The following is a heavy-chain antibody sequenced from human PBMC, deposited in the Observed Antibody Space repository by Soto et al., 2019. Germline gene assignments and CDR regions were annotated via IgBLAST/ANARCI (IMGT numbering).Heavy chain of an antibody. Sequence: ESGGGVVQPGRSLRLSCAASGFTFSSYGMHWVRQAPGKGLEWVALISYDGSDKYYADSVKGRFTISRDNSKNTLYLQMNSLRVEDTGVYYCGAGQYFSDYWGQGTLVTVSS. CDR3: GAGQYFSDY. V-gene: IGHV3-30*03. CDR1: GFTFSSYG. CDR2: ISYDGSDK. J-gene: IGHJ4*02. D-gene: IGHD6-13*01.